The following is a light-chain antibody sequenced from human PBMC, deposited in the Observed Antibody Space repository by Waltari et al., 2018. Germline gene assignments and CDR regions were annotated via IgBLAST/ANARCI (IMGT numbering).Light chain of an antibody. V-gene: IGKV3-11*01. J-gene: IGKJ3*01. CDR2: DAT. CDR1: QGVSMY. CDR3: QQYAGASQGSFS. Sequence: EVVLTQSPATLSLSPGDTATLSCRASQGVSMYLAWYQHRPGQGPRLLIYDATNRATGIPARFGGSGSGTDFTLTISRLEPEDFAVYYCQQYAGASQGSFSFGPGTKVDIK.